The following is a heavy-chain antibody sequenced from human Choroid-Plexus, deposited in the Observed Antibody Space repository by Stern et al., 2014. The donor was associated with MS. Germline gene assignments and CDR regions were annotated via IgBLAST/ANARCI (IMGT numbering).Heavy chain of an antibody. V-gene: IGHV3-30*18. CDR1: GFTFGSCA. Sequence: VQLVESEGGVVQPGMPLRLSCVASGFTFGSCAMHWVRQAPGKGLEWVGGVSHDGSYKYYADSVKGRFTISRDNSQNTLYMQMSSLRPEDTAVYYCAKDRQYLTYFFDHWGQGSLVTVSS. CDR2: VSHDGSYK. CDR3: AKDRQYLTYFFDH. J-gene: IGHJ5*02. D-gene: IGHD2/OR15-2a*01.